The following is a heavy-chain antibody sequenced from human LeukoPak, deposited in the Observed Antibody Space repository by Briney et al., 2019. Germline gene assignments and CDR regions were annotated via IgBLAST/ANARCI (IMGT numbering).Heavy chain of an antibody. J-gene: IGHJ5*02. CDR3: ARAPYSSTNNWFDP. CDR2: ISAYNGNT. CDR1: GYTFTGYY. Sequence: ASVKVSCKASGYTFTGYYMHWVRQAPGQGLEWMGWISAYNGNTNYAQKLQGRVTMTTDTSTSTAYMELRSLRSDDTAVYYCARAPYSSTNNWFDPWGQGTLVTVSS. D-gene: IGHD6-13*01. V-gene: IGHV1-18*04.